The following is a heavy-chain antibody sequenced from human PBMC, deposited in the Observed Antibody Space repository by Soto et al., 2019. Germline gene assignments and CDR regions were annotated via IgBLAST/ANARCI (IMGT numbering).Heavy chain of an antibody. CDR1: GGSFSGHY. Sequence: PSETLSLTCAVYGGSFSGHYRTWIRQPPGEGLEWIGEIDHSGNTNYNPSLESRITISLDTSNIHFSLKLTSLTAADTAVYFCARVGGYSYHLYGMDVWGHGTTVTVSS. D-gene: IGHD5-18*01. J-gene: IGHJ6*02. CDR3: ARVGGYSYHLYGMDV. V-gene: IGHV4-34*01. CDR2: IDHSGNT.